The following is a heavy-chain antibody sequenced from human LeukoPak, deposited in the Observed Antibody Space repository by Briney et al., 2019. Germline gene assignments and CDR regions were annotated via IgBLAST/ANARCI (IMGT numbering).Heavy chain of an antibody. CDR3: ASDTSDTAMPKGWFDP. J-gene: IGHJ5*02. CDR2: ISSSGSTI. CDR1: GFSFSDYY. V-gene: IGHV3-11*04. Sequence: GGSLRLSCAASGFSFSDYYMSWIRQAPGKGLEWVSYISSSGSTIYYADSVKGRFTISRDNAKNSLYLQMNSLRAEDTAVYYCASDTSDTAMPKGWFDPWGQGTLVTVSS. D-gene: IGHD5-18*01.